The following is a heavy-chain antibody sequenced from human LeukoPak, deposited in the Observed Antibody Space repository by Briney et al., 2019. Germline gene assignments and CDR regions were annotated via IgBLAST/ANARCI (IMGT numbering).Heavy chain of an antibody. V-gene: IGHV3-21*01. CDR3: AKNIAAQRYFDF. Sequence: PGGSLRLSCAASGFTLSSYSMNWVRQAPGKGLEWVSSISRSSAYIYYADSVKGRFTISRDNSKKTVYLQMNSLRAEDTAVYYCAKNIAAQRYFDFWGQGTLVTVSS. D-gene: IGHD6-6*01. CDR1: GFTLSSYS. J-gene: IGHJ4*02. CDR2: ISRSSAYI.